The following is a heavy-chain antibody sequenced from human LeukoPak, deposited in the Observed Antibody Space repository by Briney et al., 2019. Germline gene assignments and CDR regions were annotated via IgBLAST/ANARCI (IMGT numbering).Heavy chain of an antibody. J-gene: IGHJ4*02. CDR2: INHSGST. D-gene: IGHD2-21*02. CDR1: GGSFSGYY. CDR3: ARRIGVVTAHHSGFDY. V-gene: IGHV4-34*01. Sequence: SETLSLTCAVYGGSFSGYYWSWIRQPPGKGLEWIGEINHSGSTNYNPSLKSRVTISVDTSKNQFSLKLSSVTAAGTAVYYCARRIGVVTAHHSGFDYWGQGTLVTVSS.